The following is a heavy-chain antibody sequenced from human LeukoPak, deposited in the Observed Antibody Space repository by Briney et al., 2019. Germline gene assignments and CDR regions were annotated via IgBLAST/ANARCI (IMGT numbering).Heavy chain of an antibody. V-gene: IGHV4-39*01. Sequence: SETLSLTCTVSGGSISSSNYYWGWIRQPPGKGLEWIGSIYYSGSTFYNPSLKSRVTISVDTSKNQFSLKLSSVTAADTAVYYCARLDVVRGVNLDYWGQGTLVTVSS. CDR1: GGSISSSNYY. D-gene: IGHD3-10*01. CDR2: IYYSGST. J-gene: IGHJ4*02. CDR3: ARLDVVRGVNLDY.